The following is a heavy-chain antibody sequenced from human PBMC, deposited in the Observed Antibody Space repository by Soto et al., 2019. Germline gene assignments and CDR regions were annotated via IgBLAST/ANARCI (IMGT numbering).Heavy chain of an antibody. D-gene: IGHD3-22*01. CDR3: ATHRADSSELKDAFDI. CDR1: GYSFTSYW. Sequence: GESLKISCKGSGYSFTSYWIGWVRQMPGKGLEWMGIIYPGDSDTRYSPSFQGQVTISADKSISTAYLQWSSLKASDTAMYYCATHRADSSELKDAFDIWCQGRMVAVSS. CDR2: IYPGDSDT. V-gene: IGHV5-51*01. J-gene: IGHJ3*02.